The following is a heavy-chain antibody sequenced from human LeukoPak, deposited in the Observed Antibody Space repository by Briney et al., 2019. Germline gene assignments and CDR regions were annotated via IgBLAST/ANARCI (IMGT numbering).Heavy chain of an antibody. D-gene: IGHD3-10*01. J-gene: IGHJ5*02. CDR2: IYTSGST. V-gene: IGHV4-4*07. CDR3: ARDGIRFGELSANWFDP. Sequence: PSETLSLTCTVSGGSISSYYWSWIRQPAGKGLEWIGRIYTSGSTNYNPSLKSRVTMSVDTTKNQFSLKLSSVTAADTAVYYSARDGIRFGELSANWFDPWGQGTLVTVSS. CDR1: GGSISSYY.